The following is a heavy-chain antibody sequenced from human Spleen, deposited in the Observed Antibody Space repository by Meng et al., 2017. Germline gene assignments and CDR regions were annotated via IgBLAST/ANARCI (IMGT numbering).Heavy chain of an antibody. V-gene: IGHV1-3*01. CDR2: INAGNGNT. D-gene: IGHD1-26*01. Sequence: QVQLVQSGSELKKPGASVKASCKASGYTFTNYAMHWVRQAPGQRLEWMGWINAGNGNTKYSQKFQGRVTITRDTSASTAYMELSSLRSDDTAVYYCAISYYAKDYWGQGTLVTVSS. CDR3: AISYYAKDY. CDR1: GYTFTNYA. J-gene: IGHJ4*02.